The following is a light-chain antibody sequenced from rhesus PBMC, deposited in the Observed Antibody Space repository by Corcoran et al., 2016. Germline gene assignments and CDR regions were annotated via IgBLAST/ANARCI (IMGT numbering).Light chain of an antibody. CDR2: KAS. CDR1: QGISTW. CDR3: QQYNTPPWT. V-gene: IGKV1-21*01. J-gene: IGKJ1*01. Sequence: DIQMTQSPSSLSASVGDKVTITCRASQGISTWEAWYQQQPGKAFQLLIYKASNLHSGVPSRFSGSGVGTEFTLTISSMQPEDFATYYCQQYNTPPWTFGQGTRVEIK.